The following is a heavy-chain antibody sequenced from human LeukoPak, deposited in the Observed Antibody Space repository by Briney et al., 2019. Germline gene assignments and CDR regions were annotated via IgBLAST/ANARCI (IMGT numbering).Heavy chain of an antibody. CDR2: ISGSGDKT. J-gene: IGHJ4*02. CDR1: GFTFSNFA. Sequence: PGGSLRLSCAASGFTFSNFAMIWVRQAPEKGLEWVSAISGSGDKTHYADSVKGRFTISRDNSKSVLYMQLNNLRLEDTAVYYCGEGHWGRGTLVTVSS. CDR3: GEGH. V-gene: IGHV3-23*01.